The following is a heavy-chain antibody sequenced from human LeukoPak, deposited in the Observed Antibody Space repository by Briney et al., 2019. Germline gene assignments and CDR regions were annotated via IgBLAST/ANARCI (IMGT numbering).Heavy chain of an antibody. CDR2: ISSDSGNI. CDR3: ARRSMTTGYHDY. J-gene: IGHJ4*02. Sequence: GGSLRLSCAASRFTFSNHAMRWVRQAPGKGLEWVSAISSDSGNIYYADSVKGRFAVSRDNSKNTVYLQMNSLRADDTAVYYCARRSMTTGYHDYWGQGTLVTVSS. V-gene: IGHV3-23*01. D-gene: IGHD4-17*01. CDR1: RFTFSNHA.